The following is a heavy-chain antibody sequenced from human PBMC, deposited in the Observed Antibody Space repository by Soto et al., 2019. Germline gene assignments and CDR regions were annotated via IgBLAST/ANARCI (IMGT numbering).Heavy chain of an antibody. CDR2: IIPILGIA. D-gene: IGHD6-19*01. CDR1: GGTFSSYT. CDR3: RTGGYSSG. Sequence: QVQLVQSGAEVKKPGSSVKVSCKASGGTFSSYTISWVRQAPEQGLEWMGRIIPILGIANNAQKFQGRVTITADKSTSTAYMELSSLGSEDTAVYYCRTGGYSSGWGQGPLVTVSS. V-gene: IGHV1-69*02. J-gene: IGHJ4*02.